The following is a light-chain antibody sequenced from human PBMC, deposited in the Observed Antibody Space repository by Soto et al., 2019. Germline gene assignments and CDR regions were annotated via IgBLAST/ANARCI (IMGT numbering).Light chain of an antibody. Sequence: QSVLTQPASVSGSPGQSITISCTATSSDIGAYNFVSWYQQHPGKAPKLMLYDVNIRPSGVSNRFSGSKSGNTASLTISGLQAEDEADYYCTSWTTSTTMIFGGGTKFTVL. CDR3: TSWTTSTTMI. V-gene: IGLV2-14*03. J-gene: IGLJ2*01. CDR1: SSDIGAYNF. CDR2: DVN.